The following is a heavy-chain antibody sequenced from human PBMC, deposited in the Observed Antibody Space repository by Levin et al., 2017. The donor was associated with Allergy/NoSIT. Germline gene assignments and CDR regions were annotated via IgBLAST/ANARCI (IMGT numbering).Heavy chain of an antibody. CDR3: AREHHYDDEMSGAFDI. CDR2: IIPNPGAP. D-gene: IGHD3-22*01. V-gene: IGHV1-69*08. CDR1: GGSFYSYT. J-gene: IGHJ3*02. Sequence: SVKVSCKASGGSFYSYTLNWVRQAPGQGLEWMGRIIPNPGAPMYAQRFQGRVTITADIRARTVYMELSSLRVEDTAVYYCAREHHYDDEMSGAFDIWGQGTVVTVSS.